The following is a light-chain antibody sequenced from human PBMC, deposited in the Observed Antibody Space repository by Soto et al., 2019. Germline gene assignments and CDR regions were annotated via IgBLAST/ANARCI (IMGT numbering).Light chain of an antibody. CDR3: TSYTSSSTPYV. J-gene: IGLJ1*01. CDR2: DVS. CDR1: TGDVGI. V-gene: IGLV2-14*03. Sequence: SVVTQPSSVSGSPGQSIAISCSGATGDVGIVSWYQHHPGKPPKLMIYDVSNRPSGVSNRFSGSKSGNTASLTISGLQAEDEADYYCTSYTSSSTPYVFGGGTKVTVL.